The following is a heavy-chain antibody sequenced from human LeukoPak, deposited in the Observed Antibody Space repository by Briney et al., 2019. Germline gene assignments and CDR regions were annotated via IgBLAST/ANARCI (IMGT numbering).Heavy chain of an antibody. Sequence: PGGSLRLSCAASGFTFSSYAMHWVRQAPGKGLEWVSSISSSSSYIYYADSVKGRFTISRDNAKNSLYLQMNSLRAEDTAVYYCARDCYNWNDLDAFDIWGQGTMVTVSS. CDR3: ARDCYNWNDLDAFDI. D-gene: IGHD1-20*01. CDR2: ISSSSSYI. V-gene: IGHV3-21*01. J-gene: IGHJ3*02. CDR1: GFTFSSYA.